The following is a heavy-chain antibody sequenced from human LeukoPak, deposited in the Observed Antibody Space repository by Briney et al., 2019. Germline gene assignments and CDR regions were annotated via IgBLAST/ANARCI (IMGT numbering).Heavy chain of an antibody. Sequence: ASVKVSCKASGYTFTGYYMHWVRQAPGQGLEWIGWINPNSGGTNYAQKFQGRVTMTRDTSISTAYMELSRLRSDDTAVYYCARVLSGGIAVAGTFDYWGQGTLVTVSS. CDR1: GYTFTGYY. CDR3: ARVLSGGIAVAGTFDY. D-gene: IGHD6-19*01. J-gene: IGHJ4*02. V-gene: IGHV1-2*02. CDR2: INPNSGGT.